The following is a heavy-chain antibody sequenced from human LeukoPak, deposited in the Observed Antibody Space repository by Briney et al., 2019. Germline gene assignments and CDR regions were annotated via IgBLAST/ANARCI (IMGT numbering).Heavy chain of an antibody. Sequence: GGSLRLSCAASGFTFSTYGMSWVRQAPGKGLEGVSAISGSGGETYYADSMKGRFTISRNNSKSTVYLQIDSLRAEDTALYFCAKTDCTSTSCFIGWFDPWGQGTLVIVSS. J-gene: IGHJ5*02. CDR1: GFTFSTYG. CDR2: ISGSGGET. D-gene: IGHD2-2*01. CDR3: AKTDCTSTSCFIGWFDP. V-gene: IGHV3-23*01.